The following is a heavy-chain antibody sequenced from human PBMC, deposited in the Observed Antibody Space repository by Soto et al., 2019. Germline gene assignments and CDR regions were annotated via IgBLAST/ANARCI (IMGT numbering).Heavy chain of an antibody. CDR1: GFTFSSYW. J-gene: IGHJ4*02. D-gene: IGHD2-21*02. CDR2: IKQDGSEK. V-gene: IGHV3-7*05. CDR3: ARESSDRTARHARFDY. Sequence: PGGSLRLSCAASGFTFSSYWMSWVRQAPGKGLEWVANIKQDGSEKYYVDSVKGRFTISRDNAKNSLYLQMNSLRAEDTAVYYCARESSDRTARHARFDYWGQGTLVTVSS.